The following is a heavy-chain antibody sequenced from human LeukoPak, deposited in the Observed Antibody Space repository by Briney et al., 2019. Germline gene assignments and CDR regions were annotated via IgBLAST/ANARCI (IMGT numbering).Heavy chain of an antibody. CDR2: IRSKANNYAT. V-gene: IGHV3-73*01. CDR1: GFTFSGSA. D-gene: IGHD3-22*01. CDR3: TRLGYNYDTSGNY. Sequence: GGSLRLSCAASGFTFSGSALHWVCQASGKGLEWVGRIRSKANNYATTYAASVKDRFTISRDDSKNTAYLQTHSLKTEDTAVYYCTRLGYNYDTSGNYWGQGTLVTVSS. J-gene: IGHJ4*02.